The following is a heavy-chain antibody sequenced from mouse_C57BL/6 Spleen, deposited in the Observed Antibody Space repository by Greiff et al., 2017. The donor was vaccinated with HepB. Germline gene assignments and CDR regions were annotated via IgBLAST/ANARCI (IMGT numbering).Heavy chain of an antibody. D-gene: IGHD2-4*01. V-gene: IGHV2-2*01. J-gene: IGHJ4*01. Sequence: QVQLKESGPGLVQPSQSLSITCTVSGFSLTSYGVHWVRQSPGKGLEWLGVIWSGGSTDYNAAFISRLSISKDNSKSQVFFQMNSLQADDTAIYYCARNGGYDYDAYAMDYWGQGTSVTVSS. CDR3: ARNGGYDYDAYAMDY. CDR1: GFSLTSYG. CDR2: IWSGGST.